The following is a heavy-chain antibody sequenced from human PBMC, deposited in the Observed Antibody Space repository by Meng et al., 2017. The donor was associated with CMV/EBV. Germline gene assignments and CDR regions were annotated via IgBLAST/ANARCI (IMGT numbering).Heavy chain of an antibody. CDR3: ARGGGGEWELLHYFDY. Sequence: QVPVQQWGAGLLKPSETLSLTCAVYGGSFSGYYWSWIRQPPGKGLEWIGEINHSGSTNYNPSLKSRVTISVDTSKNQFSLKLSSVTAADTAVYYCARGGGGEWELLHYFDYWGQGTLVTVSS. J-gene: IGHJ4*02. CDR2: INHSGST. D-gene: IGHD1-26*01. V-gene: IGHV4-34*01. CDR1: GGSFSGYY.